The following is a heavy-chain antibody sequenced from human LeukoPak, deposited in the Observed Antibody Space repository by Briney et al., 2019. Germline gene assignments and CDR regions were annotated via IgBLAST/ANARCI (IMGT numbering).Heavy chain of an antibody. J-gene: IGHJ4*02. CDR2: INHSGST. CDR3: ARAKQQLVDY. V-gene: IGHV4-34*01. D-gene: IGHD6-13*01. CDR1: GGSFSGYY. Sequence: SETLSLTCAVYGGSFSGYYWSWIRQPPGKGLEWIGEINHSGSTSYNPSLKSRVTISVDTSKNQFSLKLSSVTAADTAVYYCARAKQQLVDYWGQGTLVTVSS.